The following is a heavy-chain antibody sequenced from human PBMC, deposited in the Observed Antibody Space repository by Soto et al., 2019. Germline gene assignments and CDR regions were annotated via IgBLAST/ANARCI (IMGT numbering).Heavy chain of an antibody. CDR1: GGSISSSSYY. J-gene: IGHJ4*02. Sequence: SSETLSLTCTVSGGSISSSSYYWGWIRQPPWKGLVWIGSIYYSGTTYYNPSLKSRVTISVDTSKNQFSLKLSSVTAADTAVYYCARHRGYYDILTGYYTELNFDYWXQGTLVTVSS. CDR2: IYYSGTT. V-gene: IGHV4-39*01. CDR3: ARHRGYYDILTGYYTELNFDY. D-gene: IGHD3-9*01.